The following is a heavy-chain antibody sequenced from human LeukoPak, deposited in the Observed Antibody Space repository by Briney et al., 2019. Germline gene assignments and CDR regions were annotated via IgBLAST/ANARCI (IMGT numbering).Heavy chain of an antibody. Sequence: ASVKVSCKASGYTFTIYGITWVRQAPGQGLEWRGWISAYNANTNYAQKFQGRVTMTTDTSTSTVYMELRSLRSDDTAIYYCARTDYDILTGARMDVWGKGTTVTVSS. D-gene: IGHD3-9*01. CDR1: GYTFTIYG. V-gene: IGHV1-18*04. CDR3: ARTDYDILTGARMDV. J-gene: IGHJ6*04. CDR2: ISAYNANT.